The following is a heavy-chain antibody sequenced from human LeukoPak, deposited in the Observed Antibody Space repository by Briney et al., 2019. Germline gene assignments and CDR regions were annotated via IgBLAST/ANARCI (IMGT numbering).Heavy chain of an antibody. Sequence: PGGSLRLSCAASGFTFSNYWMNWVRQAPGKGLEWVANIKQDGNGTHYVDSVKGRFTISRDNAKNSLYLQMNSLRDEDTAVYYCARDKFANNVFDYWGQGTLVTVSS. V-gene: IGHV3-7*01. D-gene: IGHD2-8*01. CDR2: IKQDGNGT. CDR3: ARDKFANNVFDY. J-gene: IGHJ4*02. CDR1: GFTFSNYW.